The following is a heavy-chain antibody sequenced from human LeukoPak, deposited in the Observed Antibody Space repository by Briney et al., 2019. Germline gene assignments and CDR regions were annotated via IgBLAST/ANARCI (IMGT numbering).Heavy chain of an antibody. V-gene: IGHV4-39*07. D-gene: IGHD3-10*01. CDR3: ARAKLWFGELWTFDY. Sequence: SETLSLTCTVSGGSISSSSYYWGGIRQPPGKGLEWIGSIYYSGSTYYNPSLKSRVTISVDTSKNQFSLKLSSVTAADTAVYYCARAKLWFGELWTFDYWGQGTLVTVSS. CDR1: GGSISSSSYY. CDR2: IYYSGST. J-gene: IGHJ4*02.